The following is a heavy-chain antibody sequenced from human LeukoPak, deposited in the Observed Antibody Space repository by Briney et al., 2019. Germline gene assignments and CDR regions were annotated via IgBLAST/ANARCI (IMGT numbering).Heavy chain of an antibody. D-gene: IGHD4-17*01. Sequence: SETLSLTCTVSGGSISNYYWSWIRQPPGKGLEWIGYIYYSGSTNYNPSLKSRVTMSIDMSKNQFSLRLTSVTAADTAVYYCARVPPDYNDLHDALDLWGQGTVVTVSS. CDR2: IYYSGST. CDR3: ARVPPDYNDLHDALDL. J-gene: IGHJ3*01. V-gene: IGHV4-59*08. CDR1: GGSISNYY.